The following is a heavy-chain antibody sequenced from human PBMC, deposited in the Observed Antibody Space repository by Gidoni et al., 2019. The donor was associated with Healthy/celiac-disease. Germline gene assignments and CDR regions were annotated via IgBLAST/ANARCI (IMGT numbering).Heavy chain of an antibody. V-gene: IGHV3-48*02. CDR2: ISSSSSTI. Sequence: EVQLVESGGGLVQPGGSLRLSCAASAFPFSSYSMNWVRQAPGKGLEWVSYISSSSSTIYYADSVKGRFTISRDNAKNSLYLQMNSLRDEDTAVYYCARDGYYYGSGSYYHYWGQGTLVTVSS. CDR1: AFPFSSYS. CDR3: ARDGYYYGSGSYYHY. J-gene: IGHJ4*02. D-gene: IGHD3-10*01.